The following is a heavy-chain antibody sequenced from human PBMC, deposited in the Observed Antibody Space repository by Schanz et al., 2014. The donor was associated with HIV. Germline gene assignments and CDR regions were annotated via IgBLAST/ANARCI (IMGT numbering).Heavy chain of an antibody. Sequence: VQLVESGGGLVKPGRSLRLSCTASGFTFGDYPMSWFRQAQGKGLEWVALIYYDGTNKYYTDSVKGRFTISRDNSKNTLYLQMNSLRAEDTAIYYCVKAYSSGFSGAGSWGQGALVTVSS. CDR1: GFTFGDYP. D-gene: IGHD5-18*01. CDR3: VKAYSSGFSGAGS. J-gene: IGHJ5*02. CDR2: IYYDGTNK. V-gene: IGHV3-33*06.